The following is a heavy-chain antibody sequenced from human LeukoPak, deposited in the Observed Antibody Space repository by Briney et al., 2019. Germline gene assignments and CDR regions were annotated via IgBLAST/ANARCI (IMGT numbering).Heavy chain of an antibody. D-gene: IGHD3-16*02. CDR2: ISGSGGST. CDR3: ANSRITFGGVIAYFDY. CDR1: GFTFSSYA. J-gene: IGHJ4*02. V-gene: IGHV3-23*01. Sequence: GSLRLCCAASGFTFSSYAMSWVLPAPGKGLEWVSAISGSGGSTYYADSVKGRFTISRDNSKNTLYLQMNSLRAEDTAVYYCANSRITFGGVIAYFDYWGQGTLVTVSS.